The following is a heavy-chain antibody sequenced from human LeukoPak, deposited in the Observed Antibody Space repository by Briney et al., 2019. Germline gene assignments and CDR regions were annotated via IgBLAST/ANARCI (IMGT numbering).Heavy chain of an antibody. CDR1: GFTFSSFA. D-gene: IGHD1-26*01. V-gene: IGHV3-64D*06. Sequence: GGSLTLSCSASGFTFSSFAMHWVRQAPGKGLEYVSAISSNGISTYYADSVKGRFSISRDNSKNTLYLQMSRLRPDDTAVYYCVKGRDIILGAVPFDYWGQGTLITVSS. CDR2: ISSNGIST. CDR3: VKGRDIILGAVPFDY. J-gene: IGHJ4*02.